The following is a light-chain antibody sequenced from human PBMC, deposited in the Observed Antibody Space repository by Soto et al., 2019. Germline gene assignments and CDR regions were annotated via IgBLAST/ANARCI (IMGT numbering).Light chain of an antibody. CDR1: QGISSW. V-gene: IGKV1-5*03. CDR2: KAS. J-gene: IGKJ1*01. Sequence: DIQMTQSPSSVSASVGDRVTITFLASQGISSWLAWYQQKPGKAPKLLINKASSLESGVPSRFSGSGSGTEFTLTISSLQPDDFATYYCQHFNSYPWTFGQGTKVDIK. CDR3: QHFNSYPWT.